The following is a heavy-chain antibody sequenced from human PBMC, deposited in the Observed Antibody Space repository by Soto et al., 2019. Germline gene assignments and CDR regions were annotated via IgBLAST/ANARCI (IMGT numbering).Heavy chain of an antibody. Sequence: EVQLVESGGGLVQPGRSLRLSCAASGFTFENYAMHWVRQAPGKGLEWVSGLSWDSGSVCYAASVKGRFIISRDNAKNSLSLQIDSLRPEDTGLYFCAKDQGPFYSDRRGGHDAFDAWGQGTMVTVSS. CDR2: LSWDSGSV. D-gene: IGHD3-22*01. CDR3: AKDQGPFYSDRRGGHDAFDA. J-gene: IGHJ3*01. CDR1: GFTFENYA. V-gene: IGHV3-9*01.